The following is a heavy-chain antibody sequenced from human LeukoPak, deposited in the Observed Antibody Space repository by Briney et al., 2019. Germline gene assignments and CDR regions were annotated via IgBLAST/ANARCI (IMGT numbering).Heavy chain of an antibody. D-gene: IGHD4-11*01. J-gene: IGHJ5*02. CDR2: IHPNSDVT. CDR3: ARGGALDYPDAPDP. CDR1: GYTFSGPY. V-gene: IGHV1-2*02. Sequence: APVKVSCKASGYTFSGPYIHWVRQAPGQGLEWMGWIHPNSDVTKYAQKFQGRVTLTRDTSISTAYMELTRLTSYDTAVYYCARGGALDYPDAPDPWGQGTLVTVSS.